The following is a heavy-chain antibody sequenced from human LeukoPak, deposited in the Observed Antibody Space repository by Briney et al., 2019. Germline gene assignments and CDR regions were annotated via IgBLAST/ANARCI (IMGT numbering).Heavy chain of an antibody. D-gene: IGHD6-6*01. J-gene: IGHJ4*02. CDR1: GYTFTSYD. V-gene: IGHV1-8*01. CDR3: ARLAPRYSSSPRSGSDY. Sequence: ASVKVSCKASGYTFTSYDINWVRQATGQGLEWMGWMNPNSGNTGYAQRFQGRVTMTRNTSISTAYMELSSLRSEDTAVYYCARLAPRYSSSPRSGSDYWGQGTLVTVSS. CDR2: MNPNSGNT.